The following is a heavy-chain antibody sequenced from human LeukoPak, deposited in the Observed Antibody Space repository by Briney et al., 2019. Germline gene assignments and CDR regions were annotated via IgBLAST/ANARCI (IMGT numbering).Heavy chain of an antibody. Sequence: PSETLSLTCTVSGDSISSYYWSWIRQPPGKGLECIGYIYYTGTTKYNPSLKSQVAISIDTSKNQFSLKLSSVTAADTAMYYCTRGRYRLDYWGQGSLVTVSS. J-gene: IGHJ4*02. CDR1: GDSISSYY. CDR3: TRGRYRLDY. V-gene: IGHV4-59*01. CDR2: IYYTGTT. D-gene: IGHD4-11*01.